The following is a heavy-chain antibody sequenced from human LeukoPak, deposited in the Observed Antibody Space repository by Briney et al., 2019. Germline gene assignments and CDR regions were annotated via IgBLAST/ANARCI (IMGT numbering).Heavy chain of an antibody. J-gene: IGHJ4*02. CDR1: GGTFSSYA. V-gene: IGHV1-69*05. CDR3: ARRAVTTGDYFDY. Sequence: SVKVSCKAPGGTFSSYAISWVRQAPGQGLEWMGGIIPIFGTANYAQKFQGRVTITTDESTSTAYMELSSLRSEDTAVYYCARRAVTTGDYFDYWGQGTLVTVSS. CDR2: IIPIFGTA. D-gene: IGHD4-11*01.